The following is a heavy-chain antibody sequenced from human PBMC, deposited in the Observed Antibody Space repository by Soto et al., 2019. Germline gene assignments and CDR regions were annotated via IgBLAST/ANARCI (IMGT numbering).Heavy chain of an antibody. D-gene: IGHD4-17*01. CDR3: AKQPLTVTPPVDY. J-gene: IGHJ4*02. CDR1: GFTCTSYA. CDR2: ISGSGGST. Sequence: TLVSLRVSCAASGFTCTSYAMSWVRKVPGKGLEWVSAISGSGGSTYYADSVKGRFTISRDNSKNTLYLQMNSLRAEDTAVYYCAKQPLTVTPPVDYWGQGTLVPVSS. V-gene: IGHV3-23*01.